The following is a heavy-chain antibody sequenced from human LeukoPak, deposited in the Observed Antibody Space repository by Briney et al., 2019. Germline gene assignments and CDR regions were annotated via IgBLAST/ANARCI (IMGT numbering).Heavy chain of an antibody. J-gene: IGHJ2*01. D-gene: IGHD3-10*01. Sequence: GGSLRLSCAASGFTFSSYWMHWVRQAPGEGQVWVSRINSDGSSTSYADSVKGRFTISRDNAKNTLYLQMNSLRAEDTAVYYCARRGGLSYWYFDLWGRGTLVTVSS. CDR1: GFTFSSYW. CDR3: ARRGGLSYWYFDL. CDR2: INSDGSST. V-gene: IGHV3-74*01.